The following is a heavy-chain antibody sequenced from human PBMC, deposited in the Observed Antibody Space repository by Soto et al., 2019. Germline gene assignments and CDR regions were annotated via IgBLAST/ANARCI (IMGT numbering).Heavy chain of an antibody. CDR2: ISAYNGNT. CDR1: GYSFTNYG. Sequence: QDQLVQSGVEVKKPEASVKVSCKASGYSFTNYGITWVRQAPGQGFEWMGWISAYNGNTNYAQKFQGRVTITHDAPTNPAYLELRSLRSDDTAVYYCARDRGVAPPVAGNTHYYYYMDVWGKGTTVTVSS. CDR3: ARDRGVAPPVAGNTHYYYYMDV. J-gene: IGHJ6*03. D-gene: IGHD6-19*01. V-gene: IGHV1-18*01.